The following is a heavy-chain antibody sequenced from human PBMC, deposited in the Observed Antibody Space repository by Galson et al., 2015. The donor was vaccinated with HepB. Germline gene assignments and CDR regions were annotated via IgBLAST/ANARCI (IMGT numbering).Heavy chain of an antibody. V-gene: IGHV6-1*01. Sequence: CAISGDSVSSHSAAWNWIRQSPSRGLEWLGRTYYRSKWYNDYAVSVKSRITINPDTSKNQFSLQLNSVTPEDTAVYYCARACYYDSSGYYETCNWFDPWGQGTLVTVSS. CDR2: TYYRSKWYN. CDR3: ARACYYDSSGYYETCNWFDP. CDR1: GDSVSSHSAA. D-gene: IGHD3-22*01. J-gene: IGHJ5*02.